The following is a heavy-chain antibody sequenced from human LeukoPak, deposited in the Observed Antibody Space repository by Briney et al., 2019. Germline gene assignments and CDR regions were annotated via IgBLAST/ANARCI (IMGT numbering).Heavy chain of an antibody. CDR3: ARGYRYYDFWSGYGMDV. D-gene: IGHD3-3*01. CDR1: GFTFSSYG. J-gene: IGHJ6*02. V-gene: IGHV3-33*01. Sequence: PGGSLRLSCAASGFTFSSYGMHWVRQAPGKGLEWVAVIWYDGSNKYYADSVKGRFTISRDNSKNTLYLQMSSLRAEDTAVYYCARGYRYYDFWSGYGMDVWGQGTTVTVSS. CDR2: IWYDGSNK.